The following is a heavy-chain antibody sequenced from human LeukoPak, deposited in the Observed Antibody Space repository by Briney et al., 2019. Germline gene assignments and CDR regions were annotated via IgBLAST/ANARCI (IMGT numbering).Heavy chain of an antibody. V-gene: IGHV1-24*01. CDR1: GYTLTELS. CDR2: FDPEDGET. Sequence: ASVKVSCKVSGYTLTELSMHWVRQAPGKGLEWMGGFDPEDGETIYAQKFQGRVTMTEDTSTDTAYMELSSLRSEDTAVYYCATGPKYSGSPARRDYWGQGTLVTVSS. J-gene: IGHJ4*02. CDR3: ATGPKYSGSPARRDY. D-gene: IGHD1-26*01.